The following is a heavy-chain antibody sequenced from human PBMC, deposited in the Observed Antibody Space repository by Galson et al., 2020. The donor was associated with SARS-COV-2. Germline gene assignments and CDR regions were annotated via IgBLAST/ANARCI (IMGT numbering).Heavy chain of an antibody. CDR1: GDHFNTSP. J-gene: IGHJ6*02. V-gene: IGHV1-69*13. D-gene: IGHD5-18*01. CDR3: ARDPDTAMGPHYYFDLDV. Sequence: SVKVSCKDTGDHFNTSPISCLRPAPGQGLERMAGIIPMYGTPNYEQNFQGRVTITADESTTTAYLELSSLRSEDSAVYYCARDPDTAMGPHYYFDLDVWGQGTTVIVSS. CDR2: IIPMYGTP.